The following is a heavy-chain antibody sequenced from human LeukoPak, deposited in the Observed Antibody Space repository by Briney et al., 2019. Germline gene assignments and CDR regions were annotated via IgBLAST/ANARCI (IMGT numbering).Heavy chain of an antibody. Sequence: SQTLSLTCAVSGGSISSGGYSWSWIRQPPGKGLEWIGYIYHSGSTYYNPSLKGRVTISVDRSKNQFSLKLSSVTAADTAVYYCARAKEWASAYDYWGQGTLVTVSS. CDR3: ARAKEWASAYDY. J-gene: IGHJ4*02. V-gene: IGHV4-30-2*01. CDR2: IYHSGST. CDR1: GGSISSGGYS. D-gene: IGHD2-21*01.